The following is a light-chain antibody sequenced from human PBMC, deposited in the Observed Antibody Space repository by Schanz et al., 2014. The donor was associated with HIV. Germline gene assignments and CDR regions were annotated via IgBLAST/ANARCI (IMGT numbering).Light chain of an antibody. V-gene: IGKV1-8*01. CDR2: AAS. CDR1: QDVSNY. Sequence: IQMTQSPSTLSVSVGDRVNVTCRASQDVSNYLAWYQQKPGKAPQLLIYAASTLQSGVPSRFSGTGSGTNFTLTIGCLQSEDLATYYCQQHYNYPRTFGQGTKVEMK. J-gene: IGKJ1*01. CDR3: QQHYNYPRT.